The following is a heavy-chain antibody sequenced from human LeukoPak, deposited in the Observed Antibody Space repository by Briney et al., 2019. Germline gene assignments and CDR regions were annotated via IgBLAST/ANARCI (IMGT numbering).Heavy chain of an antibody. J-gene: IGHJ4*02. D-gene: IGHD1-14*01. CDR2: IYTSGNT. CDR3: ARGRITFDY. Sequence: GGSLRLSCAASGFTVSSNYMNWVRQAPGKGLEWVSVIYTSGNTYYADSVKGRFTISRDISKNTLYLQMNSLRAEDTAVYYCARGRITFDYWGQGTLVTVSS. V-gene: IGHV3-66*01. CDR1: GFTVSSNY.